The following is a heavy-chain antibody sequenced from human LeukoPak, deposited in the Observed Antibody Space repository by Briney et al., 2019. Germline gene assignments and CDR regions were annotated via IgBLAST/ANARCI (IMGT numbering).Heavy chain of an antibody. CDR3: ARGQVTVKRQTMYGWFDP. Sequence: GGSLRLSCAAAGFAVNSTYMSWVRQAPGKGLEWIAVLYSGGVTDYKDSVKGRFTVSRDNSNNTLYLQMNSLRLDDTAIYFCARGQVTVKRQTMYGWFDPWGQGTPVTVSS. CDR2: LYSGGVT. D-gene: IGHD2-21*02. CDR1: GFAVNSTY. V-gene: IGHV3-66*02. J-gene: IGHJ5*02.